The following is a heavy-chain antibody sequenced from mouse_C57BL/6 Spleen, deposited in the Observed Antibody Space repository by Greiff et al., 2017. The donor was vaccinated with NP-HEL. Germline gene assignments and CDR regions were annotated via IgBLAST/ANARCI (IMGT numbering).Heavy chain of an antibody. D-gene: IGHD2-3*01. CDR1: GYAFTNYL. J-gene: IGHJ3*01. CDR2: INPGSGGT. V-gene: IGHV1-54*01. CDR3: ARRYDGYSTWFAY. Sequence: VQRVESGAELVRPGTSVKVSCKASGYAFTNYLIEWVKQRPGQGLEWIGVINPGSGGTNYNEKFKGKATLTADKSSSTAYMQLSSLTSEDSAVYFCARRYDGYSTWFAYWGQGTLVTVSA.